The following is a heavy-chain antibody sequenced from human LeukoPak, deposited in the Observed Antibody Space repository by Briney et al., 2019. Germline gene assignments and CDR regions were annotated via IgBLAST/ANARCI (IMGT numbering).Heavy chain of an antibody. CDR2: IYTSGST. D-gene: IGHD1-26*01. Sequence: SETLSLTCTVSGGSISSYYWSWIRQPAGKGLEWIGRIYTSGSTNYNPSLKSRVTMSVDTSKNQFSLKLSSVTAADTAVYYCAIASGATRPYAFDIWGQGTMVTVSS. CDR3: AIASGATRPYAFDI. CDR1: GGSISSYY. V-gene: IGHV4-4*07. J-gene: IGHJ3*02.